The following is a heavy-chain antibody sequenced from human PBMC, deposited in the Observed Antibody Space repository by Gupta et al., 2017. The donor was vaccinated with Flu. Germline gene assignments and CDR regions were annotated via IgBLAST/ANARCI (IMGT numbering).Heavy chain of an antibody. V-gene: IGHV3-15*01. J-gene: IGHJ3*02. CDR2: SKSNMYGWTA. D-gene: IGHD3-16*01. CDR1: GFTFNNAY. Sequence: EVQLVESGGGLVKPGGSLRLSCAASGFTFNNAYMNWVRQAPGKGLEVVGRSKSNMYGWTADYASPVEGRFTISRDDSKNTLFLQIMSLKTEDTAVYFCSTDSPGGIAFYIWGQGTMVTVSS. CDR3: STDSPGGIAFYI.